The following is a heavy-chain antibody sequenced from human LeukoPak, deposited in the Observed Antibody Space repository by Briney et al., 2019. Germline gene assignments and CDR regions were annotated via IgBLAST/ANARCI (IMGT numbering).Heavy chain of an antibody. CDR1: GYTFADYF. CDR3: ARESEEYYYDSSGYFDY. Sequence: ASVKVSCKTSGYTFADYFIHWVRQAPGQGLEWMGWISAYNGNTNYAQKLQGRVTMTTDTSTSTAYMELRGLRSDDTAVYYCARESEEYYYDSSGYFDYWGRGTLVTVSS. D-gene: IGHD3-22*01. V-gene: IGHV1-18*01. J-gene: IGHJ4*02. CDR2: ISAYNGNT.